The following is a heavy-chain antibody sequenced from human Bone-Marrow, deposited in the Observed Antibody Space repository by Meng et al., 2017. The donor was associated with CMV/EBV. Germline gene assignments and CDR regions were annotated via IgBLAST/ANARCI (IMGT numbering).Heavy chain of an antibody. Sequence: GESLKISCASSGFTFSRYWMTWVRQAPGKGLEWVANIRQDGGEIHYVDSVKGRFTISRDNAKDSVYLQMKNLRAEDTAMYYCSRDVEPGAFGLVLWGQGTLFTVSS. CDR2: IRQDGGEI. D-gene: IGHD2-2*01. V-gene: IGHV3-7*01. J-gene: IGHJ5*02. CDR3: SRDVEPGAFGLVL. CDR1: GFTFSRYW.